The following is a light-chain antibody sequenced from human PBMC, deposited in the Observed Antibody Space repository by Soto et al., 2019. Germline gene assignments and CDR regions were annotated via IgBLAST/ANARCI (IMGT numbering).Light chain of an antibody. Sequence: QSALTQPPSASGSPGQSVTISCTGTSSDVGGYNYVSWYQQHPGKAPKLMIYEVSTRPSGVPDRFSGSKSGNTASLTVSGLQAEDEADYYCSSYAGSSIGVFGTGTKLTVL. J-gene: IGLJ1*01. CDR3: SSYAGSSIGV. CDR2: EVS. V-gene: IGLV2-8*01. CDR1: SSDVGGYNY.